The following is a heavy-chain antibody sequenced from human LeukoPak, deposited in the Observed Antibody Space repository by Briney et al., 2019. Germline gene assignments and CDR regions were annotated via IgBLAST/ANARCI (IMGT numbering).Heavy chain of an antibody. Sequence: GGSLRLSCAASGFTFSSYSINWVRQAPGKGLEWVSSISSSSYIYYADSVKGRFTISRDNAKNSLYLQMNSLRAEDTAVYYCAREPLGATHYANLDYWGQGTLVTVSS. CDR1: GFTFSSYS. CDR2: ISSSSYI. V-gene: IGHV3-21*01. D-gene: IGHD1-26*01. CDR3: AREPLGATHYANLDY. J-gene: IGHJ4*02.